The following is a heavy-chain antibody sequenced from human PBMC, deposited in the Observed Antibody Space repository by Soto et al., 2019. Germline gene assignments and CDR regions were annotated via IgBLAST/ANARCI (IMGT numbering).Heavy chain of an antibody. V-gene: IGHV1-18*04. Sequence: QVQLVQSGADVKKPWASVKVSCKASGYTFTSYGSSWVRQAPGQGLEWMGWISAYNGNTNYAQKLQGRVTMTTDTSTSTAYMELRSLRSDDTAVYYCARDRPIFVVVIRTDYYYYYGMDVWGQGTTVTVSS. CDR1: GYTFTSYG. J-gene: IGHJ6*02. D-gene: IGHD3-3*01. CDR2: ISAYNGNT. CDR3: ARDRPIFVVVIRTDYYYYYGMDV.